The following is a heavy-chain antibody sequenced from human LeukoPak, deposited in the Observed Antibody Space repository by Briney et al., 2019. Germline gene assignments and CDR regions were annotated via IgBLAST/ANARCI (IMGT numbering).Heavy chain of an antibody. V-gene: IGHV3-23*01. CDR3: AKDPVPSYYGSGSADY. CDR2: ISASGLST. D-gene: IGHD3-10*01. Sequence: GGSLRLSCAASGFTFSSYAMSWVRQAPGKGLEYVSPISASGLSTYYTDSVRGRFTNSRDNSKNTLYLQMHSLRAEDTAVYYCAKDPVPSYYGSGSADYWGQGTLVTVSS. CDR1: GFTFSSYA. J-gene: IGHJ4*02.